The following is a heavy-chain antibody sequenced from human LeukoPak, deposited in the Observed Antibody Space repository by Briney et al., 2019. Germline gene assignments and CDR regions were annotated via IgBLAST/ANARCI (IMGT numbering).Heavy chain of an antibody. CDR2: FDPEDGET. J-gene: IGHJ5*02. CDR1: GYTLTELS. CDR3: ATAEPGIAAAGNDWFGP. V-gene: IGHV1-24*01. D-gene: IGHD6-13*01. Sequence: GASVKVSCKVSGYTLTELSMHWVRQAPGKGLEWMGGFDPEDGETIYAQKFQGRVTMTEDTSTDTAYMELSSLRSEDTAVYYCATAEPGIAAAGNDWFGPWGQGTLVTVSS.